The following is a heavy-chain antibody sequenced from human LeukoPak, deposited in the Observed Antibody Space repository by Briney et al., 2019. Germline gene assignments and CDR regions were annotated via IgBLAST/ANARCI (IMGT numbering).Heavy chain of an antibody. J-gene: IGHJ4*02. Sequence: SVKVSCKASGGTFSGYAISWVRQAPGQGLEWMGRIIPILGITNYAQKFQGRVTITADKSTSTAYMELSSLRSDDTAVYYCARDPSGGYVPYFDYWGQGTLVTVSS. D-gene: IGHD3-16*01. V-gene: IGHV1-69*04. CDR1: GGTFSGYA. CDR3: ARDPSGGYVPYFDY. CDR2: IIPILGIT.